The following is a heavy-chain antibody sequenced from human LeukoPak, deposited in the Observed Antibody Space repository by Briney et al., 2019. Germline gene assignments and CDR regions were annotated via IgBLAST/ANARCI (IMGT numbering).Heavy chain of an antibody. CDR2: INHSGST. CDR3: ARARVYCSGGSCYSWYFDL. CDR1: GGSISSGSYY. D-gene: IGHD2-15*01. Sequence: SETLSLTCTVSGGSISSGSYYWSWIRQPPGKGLEWIGEINHSGSTNYNPSLKSRVTISVDTSKNQFSLKLSSVTAADTAVYYCARARVYCSGGSCYSWYFDLWGRGTLVTVSS. J-gene: IGHJ2*01. V-gene: IGHV4-39*07.